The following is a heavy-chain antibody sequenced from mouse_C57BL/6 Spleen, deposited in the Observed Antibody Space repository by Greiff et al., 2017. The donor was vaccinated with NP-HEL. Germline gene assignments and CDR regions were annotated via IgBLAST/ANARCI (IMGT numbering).Heavy chain of an antibody. D-gene: IGHD2-3*01. Sequence: VQLQQPGAELVKPGASVKVSCKASGYTFTSYWMHWVKQRPGQGLEWIGRIHPSDSVTNYNQKFKGKATLTVDKSSSTAYMQLSSLTSEDSAVYYCASLYDGYSYWYFDVWGTGTTVTVSS. V-gene: IGHV1-74*01. CDR1: GYTFTSYW. J-gene: IGHJ1*03. CDR3: ASLYDGYSYWYFDV. CDR2: IHPSDSVT.